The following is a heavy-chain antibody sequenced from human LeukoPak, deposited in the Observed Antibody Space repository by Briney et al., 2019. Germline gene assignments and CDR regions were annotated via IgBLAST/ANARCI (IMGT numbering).Heavy chain of an antibody. J-gene: IGHJ5*02. V-gene: IGHV4-34*01. CDR1: GGSFSGYY. CDR3: ARACNWFDP. CDR2: INHSGST. Sequence: SETLSLTCADYGGSFSGYYWSWIRQPPGKGLEWIGEINHSGSTNYNPSLKSRVTISVDTSKNQFSLKLSSVTAADTAVYYCARACNWFDPWGQGTLVTVSS.